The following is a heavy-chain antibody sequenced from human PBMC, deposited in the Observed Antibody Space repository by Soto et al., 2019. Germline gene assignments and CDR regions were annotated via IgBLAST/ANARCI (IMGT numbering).Heavy chain of an antibody. CDR3: ARGVLEWLLRDSYYYYMDV. Sequence: PSETLSLTCTVSGDSIRSSYWNWIRQAPGKGLEWIGYIDDTGSTNYNPSLKSRVTLSVDPSNNQYSLKLSSVTAADTAVYYCARGVLEWLLRDSYYYYMDVWGKGTTVTVSS. J-gene: IGHJ6*03. CDR2: IDDTGST. D-gene: IGHD3-3*01. V-gene: IGHV4-59*01. CDR1: GDSIRSSY.